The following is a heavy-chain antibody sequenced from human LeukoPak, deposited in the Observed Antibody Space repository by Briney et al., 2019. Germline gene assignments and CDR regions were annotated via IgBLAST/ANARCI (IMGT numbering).Heavy chain of an antibody. CDR3: ARDQARDSSRWYDAFDI. CDR1: GGSIRSSSYY. CDR2: IYSGGTT. D-gene: IGHD6-13*01. Sequence: TSETLSLTCTVSGGSIRSSSYYMSWVRQAPGKGLEWVSVIYSGGTTYYADSVQGRFTISRDNSKNTLYLQMNSLRAEDTAVYYCARDQARDSSRWYDAFDIWGQGTMVTVSS. J-gene: IGHJ3*02. V-gene: IGHV3-66*01.